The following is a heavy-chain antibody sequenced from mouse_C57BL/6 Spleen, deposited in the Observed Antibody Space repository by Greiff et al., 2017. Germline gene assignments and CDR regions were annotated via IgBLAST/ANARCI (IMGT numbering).Heavy chain of an antibody. CDR3: ALTTVDYYAMDY. CDR1: GFNIKNTY. Sequence: EVQLQQSVAELVRPGASVKLSCTASGFNIKNTYMHWVKQRPEQGLEWIGRIDPANGNPKYDPKLQGKATITADTSSNTAYLQLSSLTSEETSIYYCALTTVDYYAMDYWGQGTSVTVSS. V-gene: IGHV14-3*01. D-gene: IGHD1-1*01. CDR2: IDPANGNP. J-gene: IGHJ4*01.